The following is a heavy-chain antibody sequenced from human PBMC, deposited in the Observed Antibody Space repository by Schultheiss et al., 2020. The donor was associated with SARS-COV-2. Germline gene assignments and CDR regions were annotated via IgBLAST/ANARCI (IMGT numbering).Heavy chain of an antibody. CDR1: GFSLSTSGVG. J-gene: IGHJ4*02. CDR2: IYWNDDK. Sequence: SGPTLVKPTQTLTLTCTFSGFSLSTSGVGVGWIRQPPGKALEWLALIYWNDDKRYSPSLKSRLTITKDTSKNQVVLTMTNMDPVDTATYYCARILSYDSSGYLDYWGQGTLVTVSS. D-gene: IGHD3-22*01. V-gene: IGHV2-5*01. CDR3: ARILSYDSSGYLDY.